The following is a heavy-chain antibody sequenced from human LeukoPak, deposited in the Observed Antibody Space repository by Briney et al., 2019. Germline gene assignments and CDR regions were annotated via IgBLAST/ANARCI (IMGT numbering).Heavy chain of an antibody. J-gene: IGHJ4*02. D-gene: IGHD3-16*01. V-gene: IGHV4-31*03. CDR2: IYYDGST. CDR3: ARRSSGYYVFDF. CDR1: TVSFSGGAYY. Sequence: SETLSLTCSVSTVSFSGGAYYWSWIRQYPGKGLEWIGYIYYDGSTNYKPSLRSRVSISIDTSKSQFSLNLTSVTVADTAVYYCARRSSGYYVFDFWGKGILVTVSS.